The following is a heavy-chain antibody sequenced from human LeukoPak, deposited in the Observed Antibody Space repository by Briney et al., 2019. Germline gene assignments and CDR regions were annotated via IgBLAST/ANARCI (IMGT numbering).Heavy chain of an antibody. J-gene: IGHJ4*02. D-gene: IGHD6-19*01. CDR2: ISSSGSTI. CDR3: ARVEENSSGYYALGY. CDR1: GFTFSSYA. Sequence: GGSLRLSCAASGFTFSSYAMSWVRQAPGKGLEWLSYISSSGSTIYYADSVKGRFTISRDNAKNSLYLQMNSLRADDTAVYYCARVEENSSGYYALGYWGQGTLVTVSS. V-gene: IGHV3-48*03.